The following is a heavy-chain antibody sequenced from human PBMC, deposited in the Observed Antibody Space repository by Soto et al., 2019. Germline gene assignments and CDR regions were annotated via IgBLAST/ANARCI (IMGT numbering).Heavy chain of an antibody. Sequence: AGGSLRLSCAASGFTFSGSAMHWVRQASGKGLEWVGRIRSKANSYATAYAASVKGRFTISRDDSKNTAYLQMNSLKTEDTAVYYCTRPFYDFWSGSPETFDIWGQGTMVTVS. D-gene: IGHD3-3*01. CDR1: GFTFSGSA. V-gene: IGHV3-73*01. CDR2: IRSKANSYAT. J-gene: IGHJ3*02. CDR3: TRPFYDFWSGSPETFDI.